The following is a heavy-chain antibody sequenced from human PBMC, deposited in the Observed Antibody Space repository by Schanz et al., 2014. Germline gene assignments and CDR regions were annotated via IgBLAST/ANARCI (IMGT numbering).Heavy chain of an antibody. J-gene: IGHJ6*02. D-gene: IGHD2-15*01. CDR2: IYMEGSGR. CDR3: ARDNRQCSGSCRGGSSHPCGMDV. V-gene: IGHV3-74*01. Sequence: EVQMVQSGGGLVQPGGSLRLSCAASGFTFSRYWMQWVRQAPGKGLVWVSRIYMEGSGRDYGDSVKGRFTVSRDKAKSTLYLQMDTLNAEDTAVYYCARDNRQCSGSCRGGSSHPCGMDVWGQGTTVIVSS. CDR1: GFTFSRYW.